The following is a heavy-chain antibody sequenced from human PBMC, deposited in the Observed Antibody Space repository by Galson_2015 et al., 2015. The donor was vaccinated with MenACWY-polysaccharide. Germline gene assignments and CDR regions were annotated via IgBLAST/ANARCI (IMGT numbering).Heavy chain of an antibody. V-gene: IGHV3-23*01. J-gene: IGHJ4*02. CDR1: GFTFSSYA. CDR3: AKERVAVMAGIFDY. D-gene: IGHD6-19*01. Sequence: ALRLSCAASGFTFSSYAMNWVRQAPGKGLEWVSLISESGASTYYADSVKGRFTISRDNSKNTLYLQMNSLRAEDTAVYYCAKERVAVMAGIFDYWGQGTLVTVSS. CDR2: ISESGAST.